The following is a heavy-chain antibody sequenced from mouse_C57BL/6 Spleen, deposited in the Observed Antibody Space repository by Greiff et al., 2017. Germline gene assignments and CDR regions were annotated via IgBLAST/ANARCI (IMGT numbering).Heavy chain of an antibody. Sequence: VQLQQSGPELVKPGDSVKISCKASGYSFTGYFMNWVMQSHGTSLEWIGRINPYNGDTFYNQKFKGKATLTVDKSSSTAHMELRSLTSEDSAVYYCAPNYYYGSSPFAYWGQGTLVTVSA. CDR2: INPYNGDT. CDR3: APNYYYGSSPFAY. J-gene: IGHJ3*01. CDR1: GYSFTGYF. V-gene: IGHV1-20*01. D-gene: IGHD1-1*01.